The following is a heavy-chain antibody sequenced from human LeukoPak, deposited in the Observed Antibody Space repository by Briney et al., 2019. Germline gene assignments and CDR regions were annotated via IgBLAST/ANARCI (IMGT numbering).Heavy chain of an antibody. V-gene: IGHV1-18*01. CDR3: AKDDYYDTSGRY. Sequence: ASVKVSCKASGYXFTKNGISWVRQAPGQGLEWMGWISPYNGNTNYAQKFQGRVTMTTDTSTSTAHMELRSLRSDDTAVYYCAKDDYYDTSGRYWGQGTLVTVSS. D-gene: IGHD3-22*01. CDR2: ISPYNGNT. CDR1: GYXFTKNG. J-gene: IGHJ4*02.